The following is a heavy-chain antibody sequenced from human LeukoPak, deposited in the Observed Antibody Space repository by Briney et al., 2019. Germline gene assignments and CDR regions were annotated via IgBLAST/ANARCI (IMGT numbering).Heavy chain of an antibody. Sequence: GGSLRLSCAASGFTFSNYWIYGVAQAQGRGRVGVSRINESGRTTTYADSVKGRFTISRDNAKNTVYLQMNSLRAEDTAVYYCAREGGTVTMYDYWGQGTLVTVSS. V-gene: IGHV3-74*01. CDR3: AREGGTVTMYDY. J-gene: IGHJ4*02. CDR2: INESGRTT. CDR1: GFTFSNYW. D-gene: IGHD4-11*01.